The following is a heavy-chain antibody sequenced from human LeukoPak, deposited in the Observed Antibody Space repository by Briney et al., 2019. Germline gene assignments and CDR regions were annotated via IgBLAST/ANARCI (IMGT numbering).Heavy chain of an antibody. CDR3: ASWAGAAAGFSGPFDY. CDR1: GFTFSSYG. CDR2: ISSSSSAT. D-gene: IGHD6-13*01. J-gene: IGHJ4*02. V-gene: IGHV3-48*04. Sequence: GGSLRLSCAASGFTFSSYGMHWVRQAPGKGLEWVSYISSSSSATYYADSVKGRFTMSRDNTKKSLYLQMNSLRGEDTAVYYCASWAGAAAGFSGPFDYWGQGTLVTVSS.